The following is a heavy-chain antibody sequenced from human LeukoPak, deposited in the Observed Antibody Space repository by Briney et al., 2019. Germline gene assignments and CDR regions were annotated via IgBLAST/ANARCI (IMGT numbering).Heavy chain of an antibody. CDR2: INRSGST. D-gene: IGHD6-13*01. V-gene: IGHV4-34*01. CDR1: GGSFSGYY. CDR3: ARRYSSWYGRTFDY. Sequence: PSETLSLTCAVYGGSFSGYYWSWIRQPPGKGLEWIGEINRSGSTNYNPSLKSRVTISVDTSKNQFSLKLSSVTAADTAVYYCARRYSSWYGRTFDYWGQGTLVTVSS. J-gene: IGHJ4*02.